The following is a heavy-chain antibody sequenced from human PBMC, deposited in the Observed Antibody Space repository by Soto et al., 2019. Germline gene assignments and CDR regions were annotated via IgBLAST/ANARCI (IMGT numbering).Heavy chain of an antibody. CDR1: GFSLSTSGMC. D-gene: IGHD1-7*01. V-gene: IGHV2-70*01. Sequence: ESGPTLVNPTQTLTLTCTFSGFSLSTSGMCVTWIRQPPGRALEWLALIDWDGNQYYDSSLRTRLTISKDTSKNQVVLSLTNVDPVDTATYYCARSNSRTTRAFDIWGQGTMVTVSS. J-gene: IGHJ3*02. CDR2: IDWDGNQ. CDR3: ARSNSRTTRAFDI.